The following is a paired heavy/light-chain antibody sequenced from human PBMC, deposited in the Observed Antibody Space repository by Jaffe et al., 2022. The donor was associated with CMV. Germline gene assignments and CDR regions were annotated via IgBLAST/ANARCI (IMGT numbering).Heavy chain of an antibody. CDR2: INHSGST. CDR1: GGSFSGYY. D-gene: IGHD3-3*01. J-gene: IGHJ6*02. V-gene: IGHV4-34*01. CDR3: ARARVTIFGVVRAYGSGTSFEVDV. Sequence: QVQLQQWGAGLLKPSETLSLTCAVYGGSFSGYYWSWIRQPPGKGLEWIGEINHSGSTNYNPSLKSRVTISVDTSKNQFSLKLSSVTAADTAVYYCARARVTIFGVVRAYGSGTSFEVDVWGQGTTVTVSS.
Light chain of an antibody. CDR3: GTWDSSLSAGGV. CDR1: SSNIGNNY. CDR2: ENN. V-gene: IGLV1-51*02. J-gene: IGLJ2*01. Sequence: QSVLTQPPSVSAAPGQKVTISCSGSSSNIGNNYVSWYQQLPGTAPKLLIYENNKRPSGIPDRFSGSKSGTSATLGITGLQTGDEADYYCGTWDSSLSAGGVFGGGTKLTVL.